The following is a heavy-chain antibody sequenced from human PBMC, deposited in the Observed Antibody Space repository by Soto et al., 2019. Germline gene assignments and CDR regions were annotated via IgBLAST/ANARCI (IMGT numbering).Heavy chain of an antibody. J-gene: IGHJ4*02. CDR1: GYSFTSYW. CDR2: IYPGDSDT. CDR3: ARRLLNYDFWSGPFDY. D-gene: IGHD3-3*01. V-gene: IGHV5-51*01. Sequence: GESLKISCKGSGYSFTSYWIGWVRQMPGKGLEWMGIIYPGDSDTRYSPSFQGQVTISADKSISTAYLQWSSLKASDTAMYYCARRLLNYDFWSGPFDYWGQGTLVTVS.